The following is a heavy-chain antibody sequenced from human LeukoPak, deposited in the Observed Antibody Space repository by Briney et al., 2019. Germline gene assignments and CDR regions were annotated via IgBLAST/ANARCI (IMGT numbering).Heavy chain of an antibody. Sequence: PSETLSLTCTVSGGSISSYYWSWIRQPPGKGLEWIGYIYYSGSTNYNPSLKSRVTISVDTSKNQFSLKLSSVTAADTAVYYCARVDGYVALDYWGQGTLVTVSS. D-gene: IGHD5-18*01. CDR2: IYYSGST. CDR3: ARVDGYVALDY. CDR1: GGSISSYY. V-gene: IGHV4-59*01. J-gene: IGHJ4*02.